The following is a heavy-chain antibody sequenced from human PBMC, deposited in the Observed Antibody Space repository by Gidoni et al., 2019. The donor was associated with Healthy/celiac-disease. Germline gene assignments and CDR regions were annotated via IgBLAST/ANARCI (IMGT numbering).Heavy chain of an antibody. CDR2: ISYDGSNK. CDR3: ARGSGESAYYYASSGYYRDAFDI. D-gene: IGHD3-22*01. V-gene: IGHV3-30*01. CDR1: GVTFSSYA. J-gene: IGHJ3*02. Sequence: LVESGGGVVQPGRSLRLSCAASGVTFSSYAMHWVRQAPGKGREWVAVISYDGSNKYYADSVQGRFTISRDTSKNTLYLQMNSLRAEDTAVYYFARGSGESAYYYASSGYYRDAFDIWGQGTMVTFSS.